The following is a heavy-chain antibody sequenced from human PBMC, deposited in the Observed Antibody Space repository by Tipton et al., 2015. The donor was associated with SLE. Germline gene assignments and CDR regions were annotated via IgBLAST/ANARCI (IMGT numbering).Heavy chain of an antibody. CDR3: ARDLISGYYGSDY. CDR1: GFTFSSYA. J-gene: IGHJ4*02. CDR2: ISSSSSYT. V-gene: IGHV3-21*01. D-gene: IGHD3-22*01. Sequence: SLRLSCAASGFTFSSYAMSWVRQAPGKGLEWVSAISSSSSYTNYADSVKGRFTISRDNAKNSLYLQMNSLRAEDTAVYYCARDLISGYYGSDYWGQGTLVTVSS.